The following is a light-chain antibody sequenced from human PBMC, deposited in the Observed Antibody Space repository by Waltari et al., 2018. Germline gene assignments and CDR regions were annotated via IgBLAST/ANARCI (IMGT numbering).Light chain of an antibody. V-gene: IGLV2-14*01. CDR3: SSYTTSSAPGV. J-gene: IGLJ1*01. CDR2: EVS. Sequence: QSALTQPASVSGSPGQSITISCSGTDSDVGAYDFVSWYQQHPGKAPHLIIYEVSNRPSGISTRFSASKSGKTASLTISGVQAEDEADYYCSSYTTSSAPGVFGTGTRVTVL. CDR1: DSDVGAYDF.